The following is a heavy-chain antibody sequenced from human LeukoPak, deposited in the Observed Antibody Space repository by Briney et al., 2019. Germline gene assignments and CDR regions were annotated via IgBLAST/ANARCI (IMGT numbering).Heavy chain of an antibody. CDR2: ISAYNGNT. J-gene: IGHJ4*02. CDR1: GYTFTSYG. CDR3: ARDPRVYDSSGYYYGLGFDY. D-gene: IGHD3-22*01. V-gene: IGHV1-18*01. Sequence: ASVKVSCKASGYTFTSYGISWVRQAPGQGLEWMGWISAYNGNTNYAQKLQGRVTMTTDTSTSTAYMELRSLRSDDTAVYYCARDPRVYDSSGYYYGLGFDYWGQGTLVTVSS.